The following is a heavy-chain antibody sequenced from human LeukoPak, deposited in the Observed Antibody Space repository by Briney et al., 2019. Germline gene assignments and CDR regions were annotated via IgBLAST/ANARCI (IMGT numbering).Heavy chain of an antibody. CDR1: GFTFGDYA. CDR2: IRSKAYGGTT. Sequence: GGSLRLSCTASGFTFGDYAMSWVRQAPGKGLEWVGFIRSKAYGGTTEYAASVKDRFFISRDDSKSIAYLQMNSLKTEDTAVYYCSRVLAAAGRWFDPWGQGSLVSVFS. CDR3: SRVLAAAGRWFDP. V-gene: IGHV3-49*04. D-gene: IGHD6-13*01. J-gene: IGHJ5*02.